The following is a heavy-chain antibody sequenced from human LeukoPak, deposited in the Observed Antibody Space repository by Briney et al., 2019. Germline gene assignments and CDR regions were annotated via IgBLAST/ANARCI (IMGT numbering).Heavy chain of an antibody. CDR1: GFTVSSNY. CDR2: ISSSSSYI. J-gene: IGHJ4*02. Sequence: GGSLRLSCAASGFTVSSNYMSWVRQAPGKGLEWVSSISSSSSYIYYADSVKGRFTISRDNAKNSLYLQMNSLRAEDTAVYYCARAPSRPGSGWYDGIIDYWGQGTLVTISS. V-gene: IGHV3-21*01. CDR3: ARAPSRPGSGWYDGIIDY. D-gene: IGHD6-19*01.